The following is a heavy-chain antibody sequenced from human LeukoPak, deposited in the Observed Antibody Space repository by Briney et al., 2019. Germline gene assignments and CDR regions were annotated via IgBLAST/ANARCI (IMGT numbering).Heavy chain of an antibody. CDR1: GGSISSGDYY. V-gene: IGHV4-30-4*02. Sequence: PSETLSLTCTVSGGSISSGDYYWSWIRQPPGKGLEWIGYIYYSGSTYYNPSLKSRVTISVDTSKNQFSLKLSSVTAADTAVYYCARGRGGTLFDYWGQGTLVTVSS. CDR2: IYYSGST. D-gene: IGHD1-26*01. J-gene: IGHJ4*02. CDR3: ARGRGGTLFDY.